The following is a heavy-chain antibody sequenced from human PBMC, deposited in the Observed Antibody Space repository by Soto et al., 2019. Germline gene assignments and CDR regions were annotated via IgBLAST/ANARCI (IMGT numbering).Heavy chain of an antibody. V-gene: IGHV3-13*01. J-gene: IGHJ6*02. Sequence: EVQLVESGGGLIQPGGSLRLSCAASGFAVSTYDMHWVRQATGEGLEWVSAIGLAGDTHYAGSVEGRFTISRENAKNSLYLQMHSLRAGDTAVYYCAREHSSSSGPGFYGLDVWGPGNTVTVSS. CDR2: IGLAGDT. D-gene: IGHD6-6*01. CDR3: AREHSSSSGPGFYGLDV. CDR1: GFAVSTYD.